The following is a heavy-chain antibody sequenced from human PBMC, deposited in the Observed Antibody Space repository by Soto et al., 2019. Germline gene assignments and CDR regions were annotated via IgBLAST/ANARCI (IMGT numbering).Heavy chain of an antibody. CDR3: AREMTIFGVAPGGGVDV. D-gene: IGHD3-3*01. J-gene: IGHJ6*02. V-gene: IGHV4-30-2*01. Sequence: SETLSLTCAVSGGSIGTFDFSWSWIRQPPGRGLEWIGSIYQSGRTYYVPSLKSRVTMTLDKSKNQFSLKISSVVAADTAIYYCAREMTIFGVAPGGGVDVWGQGTTVTVSS. CDR2: IYQSGRT. CDR1: GGSIGTFDFS.